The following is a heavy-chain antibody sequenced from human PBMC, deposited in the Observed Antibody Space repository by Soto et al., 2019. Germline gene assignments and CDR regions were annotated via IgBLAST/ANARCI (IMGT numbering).Heavy chain of an antibody. CDR2: INPKSGGT. V-gene: IGHV1-2*02. CDR3: ARYLAKGGGSAGFDY. J-gene: IGHJ4*02. Sequence: QVQLVQSGAEVKKPGASVNVSCKASGYTFTVYYMHWVRQAPGQGLEWMGWINPKSGGTMYPQKFQGRVTMTRATSISTAYMALTMLRSDDTAVYYCARYLAKGGGSAGFDYWGQGTLVTVSS. D-gene: IGHD1-26*01. CDR1: GYTFTVYY.